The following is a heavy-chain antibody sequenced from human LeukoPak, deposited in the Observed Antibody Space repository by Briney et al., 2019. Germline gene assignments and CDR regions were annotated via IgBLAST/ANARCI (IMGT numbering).Heavy chain of an antibody. CDR3: TRGDQSVT. CDR2: IKSKTDGETT. V-gene: IGHV3-15*01. J-gene: IGHJ5*02. Sequence: KPGGSLRLSCAASGFTFSNAWMSWVRQAPGKGLEWVGRIKSKTDGETTDYAAPVKGRFTISRDDSKNTLYLQMNSLKTEDTAVYYCTRGDQSVTWGQGTLVTVSS. CDR1: GFTFSNAW. D-gene: IGHD4-11*01.